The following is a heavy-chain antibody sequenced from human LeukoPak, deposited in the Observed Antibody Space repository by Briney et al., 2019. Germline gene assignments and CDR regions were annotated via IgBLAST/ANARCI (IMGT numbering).Heavy chain of an antibody. V-gene: IGHV3-48*01. CDR1: GFTFSSYS. D-gene: IGHD5-12*01. Sequence: GGSLRLSCAASGFTFSSYSMNWVRQAPGKGLEWVSYIRSSSSTIYYADSVKGRFTISTDNANNSLYLQMNSLRAEDTAVYYCARGPSGYHNTGGQGTLVTVSS. CDR3: ARGPSGYHNT. J-gene: IGHJ4*02. CDR2: IRSSSSTI.